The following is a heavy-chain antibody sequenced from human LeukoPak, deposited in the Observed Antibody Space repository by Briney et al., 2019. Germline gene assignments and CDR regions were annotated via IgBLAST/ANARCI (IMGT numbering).Heavy chain of an antibody. Sequence: GGSLRLSCSTFGFNFANYGVSWFRQAPGQGLEWVGFLRSIVHGGPAEYAASVEGRFIISRDDSKSIAYLQMNSLKTEDTAVYYCIRAGGYDFWIDYWGQGTLVTVS. CDR3: IRAGGYDFWIDY. J-gene: IGHJ4*02. CDR2: LRSIVHGGPA. D-gene: IGHD3-3*01. CDR1: GFNFANYG. V-gene: IGHV3-49*03.